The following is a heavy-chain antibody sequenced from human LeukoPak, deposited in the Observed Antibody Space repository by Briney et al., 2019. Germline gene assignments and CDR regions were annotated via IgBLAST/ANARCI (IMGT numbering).Heavy chain of an antibody. CDR2: ISGSGGGT. Sequence: GGSLRLSCAASGFTFSSYAMSWVRQAPGKGLEWVSAISGSGGGTYYADSVKGRFTISRDTSKNTLYLQMNSLRAEDTAVYYCAKDFARYCTTSSCQERYYYYYYGMDVWGQGTTVTVSS. CDR1: GFTFSSYA. D-gene: IGHD2-2*01. J-gene: IGHJ6*02. CDR3: AKDFARYCTTSSCQERYYYYYYGMDV. V-gene: IGHV3-23*01.